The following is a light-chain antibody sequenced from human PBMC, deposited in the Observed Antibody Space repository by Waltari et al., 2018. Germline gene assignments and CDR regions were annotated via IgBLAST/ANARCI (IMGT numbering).Light chain of an antibody. J-gene: IGKJ1*01. CDR2: EAS. Sequence: ELLLTQSPGTLSLSPGERATLSCRASQSIGKYLVWYQQKPGQAPRLLMYEASRRATVIPDRFSGSGSGTDFSLTISRLEPEDFAVYYCQNHERLPATFGQGTKVEIK. CDR3: QNHERLPAT. V-gene: IGKV3-20*01. CDR1: QSIGKY.